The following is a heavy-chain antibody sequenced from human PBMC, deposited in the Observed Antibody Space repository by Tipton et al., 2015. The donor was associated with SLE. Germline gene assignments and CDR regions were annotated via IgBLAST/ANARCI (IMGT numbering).Heavy chain of an antibody. D-gene: IGHD3-10*02. CDR1: GFTFSSYA. J-gene: IGHJ4*02. Sequence: SLRLSCAASGFTFSSYAMSWVRQAPGKGLEWVSGISGSGSSTYYADSLKGRFTISRDNSKNSLFLQMSGLRGDDTALYYCSRASDCFDVGCSSYFIDWGRGTQVTVSS. V-gene: IGHV3-23*01. CDR3: SRASDCFDVGCSSYFID. CDR2: ISGSGSST.